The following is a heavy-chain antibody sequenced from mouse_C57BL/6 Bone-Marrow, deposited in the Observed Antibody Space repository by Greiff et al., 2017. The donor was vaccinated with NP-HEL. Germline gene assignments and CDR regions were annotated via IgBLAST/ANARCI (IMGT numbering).Heavy chain of an antibody. J-gene: IGHJ3*01. CDR2: INPNNGGT. V-gene: IGHV1-18*01. D-gene: IGHD2-4*01. CDR1: GYTFTDYN. Sequence: VQLKQSGPELVKPGASVKIPCKASGYTFTDYNMDWVKQSHGKSLEWIGDINPNNGGTIYNQKFKGKATLTVDKSSSTAYMELRSLTSEDTAVYYCARLNGDYVSFAYWGQGTLVTVSA. CDR3: ARLNGDYVSFAY.